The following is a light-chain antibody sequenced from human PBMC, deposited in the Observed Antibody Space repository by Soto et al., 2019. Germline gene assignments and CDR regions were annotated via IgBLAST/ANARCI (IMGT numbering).Light chain of an antibody. Sequence: EIVLTQSPATLSLSPGERATLSCRASQSISSYLAWYKQKPGQAPRLLIYDGSNRATGIPARFSGSGSETDFTLTISSLEPEDFASYYCQQRRSWPLTCGGGTKVEIK. V-gene: IGKV3-11*01. CDR2: DGS. CDR3: QQRRSWPLT. J-gene: IGKJ4*01. CDR1: QSISSY.